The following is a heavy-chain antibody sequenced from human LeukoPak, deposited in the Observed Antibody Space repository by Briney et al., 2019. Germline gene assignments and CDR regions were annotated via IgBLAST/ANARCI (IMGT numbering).Heavy chain of an antibody. CDR3: ARIYSPNDY. V-gene: IGHV4-59*01. D-gene: IGHD5-12*01. J-gene: IGHJ4*02. Sequence: SETLSLTCTVSGGSISSYYWSWIRQPPGKGLEWIGYIYYSGSTNYNPPLKSRVTISVDTSKNQFSLKLSSVTAADTAAYYCARIYSPNDYWGQGTLVTVSS. CDR1: GGSISSYY. CDR2: IYYSGST.